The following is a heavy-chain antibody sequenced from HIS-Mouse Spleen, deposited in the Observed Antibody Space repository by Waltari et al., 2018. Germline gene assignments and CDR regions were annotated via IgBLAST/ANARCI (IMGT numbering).Heavy chain of an antibody. CDR1: GYTFTSYY. D-gene: IGHD2-15*01. V-gene: IGHV1-46*01. J-gene: IGHJ4*02. CDR2: SNPRGGST. CDR3: ARDLYCSGGSCYYFDY. Sequence: QVQLVQSGAEVKKPGASVKVSCKASGYTFTSYYMHWVRQAPGQGLEWMGLSNPRGGSTSYAQKFQGRVTMTRDTSTSTVYMELSSLRSEDTAVYYCARDLYCSGGSCYYFDYWGQGTLVTVSS.